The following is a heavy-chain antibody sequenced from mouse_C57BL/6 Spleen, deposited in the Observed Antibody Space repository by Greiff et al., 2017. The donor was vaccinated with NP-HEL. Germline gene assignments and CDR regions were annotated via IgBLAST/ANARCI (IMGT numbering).Heavy chain of an antibody. CDR2: INPSTGGT. D-gene: IGHD1-1*01. CDR3: ARFTTVVEDYFDY. CDR1: GYSFTGYY. J-gene: IGHJ2*01. V-gene: IGHV1-42*01. Sequence: VQLQQSGPELVKPGASVKISCKASGYSFTGYYMNWVKQSPEKSLEWIGEINPSTGGTTYNQKFKAKATLTVDKSSSTAYMQLKSLTSEDSAVYYCARFTTVVEDYFDYWGQGTTLTVSS.